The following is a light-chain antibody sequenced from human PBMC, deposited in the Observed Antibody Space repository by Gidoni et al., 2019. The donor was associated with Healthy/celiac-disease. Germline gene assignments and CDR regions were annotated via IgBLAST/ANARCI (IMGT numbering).Light chain of an antibody. CDR1: SSNIGSNT. CDR2: SNN. J-gene: IGLJ3*02. CDR3: AAWDDSLNGFWV. V-gene: IGLV1-44*01. Sequence: QSVLTQPPSASGTPGQRVTIPCSGSSSNIGSNTVNWYQQPPGTAPKLLIYSNNQRPSGVPDRFSGSKSGTSASLAISGLQSEDEADYYCAAWDDSLNGFWVFGGGTKLTVL.